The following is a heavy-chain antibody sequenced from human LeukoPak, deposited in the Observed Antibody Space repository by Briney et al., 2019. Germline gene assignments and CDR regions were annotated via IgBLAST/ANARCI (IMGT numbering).Heavy chain of an antibody. D-gene: IGHD6-13*01. J-gene: IGHJ4*02. CDR1: GGSISSSYY. CDR3: ARHEGIADFDY. Sequence: SETLSLTCTVSGGSISSSYYWSWIRQPPGKGLEWIGYIYYSGSTNYNPSLKGRVSISVDTSKNQFSLKLSSVTAADTAVYYCARHEGIADFDYWGQGTLVTVSS. V-gene: IGHV4-59*08. CDR2: IYYSGST.